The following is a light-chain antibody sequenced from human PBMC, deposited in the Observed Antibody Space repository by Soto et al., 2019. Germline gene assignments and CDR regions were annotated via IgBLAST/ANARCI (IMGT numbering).Light chain of an antibody. CDR1: QNINSW. V-gene: IGKV1-5*03. CDR3: QQYDTYFS. Sequence: DIQMTQSPSTLSASVGDRVTITCRASQNINSWLAWYQQKPGKAPKLLIYKASSLESGVPSRFSGSESGTDFTLTISSLQPDDFATYYYQQYDTYFSFGQGPKLQIK. J-gene: IGKJ2*03. CDR2: KAS.